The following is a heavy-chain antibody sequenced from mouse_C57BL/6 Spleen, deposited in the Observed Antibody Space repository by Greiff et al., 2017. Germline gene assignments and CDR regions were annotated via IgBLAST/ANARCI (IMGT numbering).Heavy chain of an antibody. CDR2: ISSGSSTI. D-gene: IGHD2-4*01. CDR3: ARVYDYEGYYYAMDY. J-gene: IGHJ4*01. CDR1: GFTFSDYG. V-gene: IGHV5-17*01. Sequence: EVKVVESGGGLVKPGGSLKLSCAASGFTFSDYGMHWVRQAPEKGLEWVAYISSGSSTIYYADTVKGRFTISRDNAKNTLFLQMTSLRSEDTAMYYCARVYDYEGYYYAMDYWGQGTSVTVSS.